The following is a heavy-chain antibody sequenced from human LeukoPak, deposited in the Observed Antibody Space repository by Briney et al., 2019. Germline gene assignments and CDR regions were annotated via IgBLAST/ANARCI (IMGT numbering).Heavy chain of an antibody. Sequence: PGGSLRLSCAASGFIFSDYYMSWIRQTPGKGLEWPSYISSTSSDTNYADSVKGRFTISRDNAKKSLFLQMNSLRAEDTGVYYCAAPYYYGSGSLLNYYYGMDVWGKGTTVTVSS. V-gene: IGHV3-11*06. D-gene: IGHD3-10*01. J-gene: IGHJ6*04. CDR3: AAPYYYGSGSLLNYYYGMDV. CDR2: ISSTSSDT. CDR1: GFIFSDYY.